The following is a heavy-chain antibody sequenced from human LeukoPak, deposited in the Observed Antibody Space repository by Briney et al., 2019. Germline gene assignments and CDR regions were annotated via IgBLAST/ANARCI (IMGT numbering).Heavy chain of an antibody. Sequence: GGSLRLSCAASGFTFSSYAMSWVRQAPGKGLEWVSAISGSGGSTYYADSVKGRFTISRDNSKNTLYLQMNSLRAEDTAVYYCAKVYYDSTYTLYYYYYYGMDVWGQGTTVTVSS. CDR2: ISGSGGST. CDR1: GFTFSSYA. CDR3: AKVYYDSTYTLYYYYYYGMDV. V-gene: IGHV3-23*01. J-gene: IGHJ6*02. D-gene: IGHD3-22*01.